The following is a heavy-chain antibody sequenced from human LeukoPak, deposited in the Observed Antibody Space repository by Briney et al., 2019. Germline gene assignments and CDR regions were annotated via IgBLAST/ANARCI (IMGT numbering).Heavy chain of an antibody. Sequence: ASVKVSCKASGGTFSSYAISWVRQAPGQGLAWMGGIIPIFGTANYAQKFQGRVTITADESTSTAYMELSSLRSEDTAVYYCAREAPYSSSWYIGYWGQGTLVTVSS. CDR3: AREAPYSSSWYIGY. CDR2: IIPIFGTA. D-gene: IGHD6-13*01. J-gene: IGHJ4*02. V-gene: IGHV1-69*13. CDR1: GGTFSSYA.